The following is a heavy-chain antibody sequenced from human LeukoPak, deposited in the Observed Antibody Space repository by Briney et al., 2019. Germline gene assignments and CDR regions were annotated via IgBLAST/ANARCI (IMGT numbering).Heavy chain of an antibody. V-gene: IGHV3-49*04. Sequence: GGSLRLSCTASGFTFGDYAMSWVRQAPGKGLEWVGFIRSKAYGGTTEYAASVKGRFTISRDDSKSIAYLQMNSLKTEDTAVYYCSGDGGGFDYWGQGTLVTVSS. D-gene: IGHD3-16*01. J-gene: IGHJ4*02. CDR1: GFTFGDYA. CDR3: SGDGGGFDY. CDR2: IRSKAYGGTT.